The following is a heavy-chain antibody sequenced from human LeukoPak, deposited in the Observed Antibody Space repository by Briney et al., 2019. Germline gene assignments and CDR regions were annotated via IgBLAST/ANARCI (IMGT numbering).Heavy chain of an antibody. Sequence: PSVPQSLTCTVSGGPNNRYYWNCMPEPPGEGLEGLGYNCYSGCTIYSPSLKGPVTISVGKSKNQFSLRMNSVTGADTGVYYLARLQGGGSYRKFDCWGQGSLVTVSS. D-gene: IGHD3-16*02. CDR2: NCYSGCT. CDR1: GGPNNRYY. V-gene: IGHV4-59*07. J-gene: IGHJ4*02. CDR3: ARLQGGGSYRKFDC.